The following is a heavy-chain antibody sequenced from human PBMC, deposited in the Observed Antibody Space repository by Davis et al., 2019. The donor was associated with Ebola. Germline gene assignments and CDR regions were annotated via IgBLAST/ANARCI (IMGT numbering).Heavy chain of an antibody. CDR3: ARLVVVPAAIFNYYYGMDV. J-gene: IGHJ6*02. V-gene: IGHV5-51*01. CDR1: GYSFTSYW. Sequence: KVSCKGSGYSFTSYWIGWVRQMPGKGLEWMGIIYPGDSDTRYSPSFQGQVTISADKSISTAYLQWSSLKASDTAMYYCARLVVVPAAIFNYYYGMDVWGQGTTVTVSS. CDR2: IYPGDSDT. D-gene: IGHD2-2*01.